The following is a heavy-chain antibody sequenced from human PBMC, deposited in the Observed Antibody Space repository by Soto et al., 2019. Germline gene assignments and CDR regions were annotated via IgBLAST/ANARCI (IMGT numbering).Heavy chain of an antibody. V-gene: IGHV4-59*01. CDR1: GGSISSYY. CDR2: IYYTGST. Sequence: SETLSLTCTVSGGSISSYYWSWIRQPPGKGLEFIGYIYYTGSTNYNPSLKSRVTISVDTSKNQFSLKLSSMTAADTAVYYCARGSHYYDSSGYYWVYWGQGTLVTVS. J-gene: IGHJ4*02. D-gene: IGHD3-22*01. CDR3: ARGSHYYDSSGYYWVY.